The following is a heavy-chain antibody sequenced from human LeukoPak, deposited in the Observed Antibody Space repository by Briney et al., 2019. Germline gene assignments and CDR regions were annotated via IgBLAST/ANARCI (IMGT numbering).Heavy chain of an antibody. CDR1: GITLSNCG. J-gene: IGHJ4*02. CDR2: ISGSGGGT. Sequence: PGGSLRLSCAVSGITLSNCGMSWVRQAPGKGLEWVAGISGSGGGTNYADSVKGRFTISRDNPKNTLYLQMNSLGAEDTAVYFCAKRGVVIRVILVGFHKEAYYFDSWGQGALVTVSS. V-gene: IGHV3-23*01. D-gene: IGHD3-22*01. CDR3: AKRGVVIRVILVGFHKEAYYFDS.